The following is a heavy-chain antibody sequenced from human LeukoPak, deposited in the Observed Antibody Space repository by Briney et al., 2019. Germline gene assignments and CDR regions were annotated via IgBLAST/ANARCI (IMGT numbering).Heavy chain of an antibody. CDR3: ARVSGSGTALDAFDI. D-gene: IGHD1-1*01. CDR2: IYHSGST. CDR1: GYSISSGYY. Sequence: SETLSLTCAVSGYSISSGYYWGWIRQPPGKGLEWIGSIYHSGSTYFNPSLQSRVTISVDTSKNQSSLTLSSVTAADTAVYFCARVSGSGTALDAFDIWGQGTLVTVSS. V-gene: IGHV4-38-2*01. J-gene: IGHJ3*02.